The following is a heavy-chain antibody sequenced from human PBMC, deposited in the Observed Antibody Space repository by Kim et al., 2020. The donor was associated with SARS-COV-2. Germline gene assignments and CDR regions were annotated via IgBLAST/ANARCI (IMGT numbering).Heavy chain of an antibody. D-gene: IGHD2-15*01. V-gene: IGHV5-51*01. CDR2: YPGDSDT. CDR3: ARIVDY. J-gene: IGHJ4*02. Sequence: YPGDSDTRYSPSFQGQVTISADKSISTAYLQWSSLKASDTAMYYCARIVDYWGQGTLVTVSP.